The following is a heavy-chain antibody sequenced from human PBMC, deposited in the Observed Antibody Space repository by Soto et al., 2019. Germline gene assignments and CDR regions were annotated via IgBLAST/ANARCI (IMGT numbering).Heavy chain of an antibody. Sequence: TSVTVTCTASGGTFSSSAVQWVRQARGQRLEWIGWIVVGSGNTNYAQKFQERVTITRDMSTSTAYMELSSLRSEDTAVYYCAADWGYSGYDFPYGMDVWGQGTTVTVSS. J-gene: IGHJ6*02. D-gene: IGHD5-12*01. CDR1: GGTFSSSA. CDR3: AADWGYSGYDFPYGMDV. V-gene: IGHV1-58*01. CDR2: IVVGSGNT.